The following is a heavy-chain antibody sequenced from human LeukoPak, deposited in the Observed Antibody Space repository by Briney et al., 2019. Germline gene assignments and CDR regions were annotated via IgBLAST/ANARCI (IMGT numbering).Heavy chain of an antibody. CDR2: IYPGDSDT. V-gene: IGHV5-51*01. CDR1: GYSFTSYW. Sequence: GESLKISCKGSGYSFTSYWIGWVRQMPGKGLEWMGIIYPGDSDTRYSPSFQGQVTISADKSISTAYLQWSSLKASDTAMYYCAWGRYYGSGSYLKYGMDVWGKGTTVTVSS. J-gene: IGHJ6*04. D-gene: IGHD3-10*01. CDR3: AWGRYYGSGSYLKYGMDV.